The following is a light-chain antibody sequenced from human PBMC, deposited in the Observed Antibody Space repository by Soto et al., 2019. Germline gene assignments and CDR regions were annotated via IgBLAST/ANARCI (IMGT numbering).Light chain of an antibody. J-gene: IGKJ3*01. CDR1: QSVATN. V-gene: IGKV3-11*01. CDR2: GAS. CDR3: LQRSIGFT. Sequence: MSQSPATLSVSPGERATLSCRASQSVATNLAWYQQKPGQAPRPLIYGASKRAPGVSARFSGSGSGTDFTLTISSLEPEDFAVYHCLQRSIGFTFGPGTKV.